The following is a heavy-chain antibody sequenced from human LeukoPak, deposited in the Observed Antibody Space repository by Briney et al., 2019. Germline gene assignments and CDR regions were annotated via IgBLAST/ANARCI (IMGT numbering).Heavy chain of an antibody. Sequence: GGSLRLSCAGSGFTFSSYDMHWVLQATGKGLEWLSAIGTAGDTYYPGSVKGRFTISRENAKNSLYLQMNSLRAGDTAVYYCARASQWLIHAFDIWGQGTMVTVSS. CDR2: IGTAGDT. V-gene: IGHV3-13*01. CDR3: ARASQWLIHAFDI. J-gene: IGHJ3*02. CDR1: GFTFSSYD. D-gene: IGHD6-19*01.